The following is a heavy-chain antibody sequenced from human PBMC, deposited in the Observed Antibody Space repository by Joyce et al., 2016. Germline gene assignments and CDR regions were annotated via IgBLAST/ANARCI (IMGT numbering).Heavy chain of an antibody. D-gene: IGHD3-16*02. J-gene: IGHJ6*02. V-gene: IGHV4-4*02. CDR1: GVSINSSNW. Sequence: QVQLQESGPGLVKPSGTLSLTCGVSGVSINSSNWWSWVRQPPGKGREWIGEIYHSGITNYNPSLKRRVTISLDKSKNHFSLKLNSVTAADTAVYYCAGGVSGIYHYYYYGMDVWGQGTTVTVSS. CDR2: IYHSGIT. CDR3: AGGVSGIYHYYYYGMDV.